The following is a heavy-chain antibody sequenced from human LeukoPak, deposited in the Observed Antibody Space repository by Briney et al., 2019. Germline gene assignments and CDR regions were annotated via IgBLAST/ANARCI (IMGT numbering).Heavy chain of an antibody. Sequence: GASVKVSCKVSGYTLTELSMHWVRQAPGKGLEWMGGFDPEDGETIYAQKFQGRVTMTEDTSTDTAYMELSSLRSEDTAVYYCATDTQGAGAFDIRGQGTMVTVSS. V-gene: IGHV1-24*01. D-gene: IGHD1-26*01. CDR1: GYTLTELS. CDR2: FDPEDGET. CDR3: ATDTQGAGAFDI. J-gene: IGHJ3*02.